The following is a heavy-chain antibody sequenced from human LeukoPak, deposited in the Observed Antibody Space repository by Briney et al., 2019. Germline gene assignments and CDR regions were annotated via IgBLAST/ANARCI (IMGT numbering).Heavy chain of an antibody. D-gene: IGHD6-19*01. CDR3: AKDGGGIAVAGTIFFDY. CDR1: GFTFSSYG. V-gene: IGHV3-23*01. J-gene: IGHJ4*02. CDR2: ISGSGGST. Sequence: GGSLRLSCAASGFTFSSYGMSWVRQAPGKGLEWVSAISGSGGSTYYADSVKGRFTISRDNSKNTLYLQMNSLRAEDTAVYYCAKDGGGIAVAGTIFFDYWGQGTLVTVSS.